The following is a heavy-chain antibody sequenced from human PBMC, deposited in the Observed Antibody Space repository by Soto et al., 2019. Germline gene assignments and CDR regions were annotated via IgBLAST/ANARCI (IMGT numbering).Heavy chain of an antibody. CDR3: ARDLMSSGWYGIDY. V-gene: IGHV1-18*01. CDR2: ISTYNGKT. Sequence: ASVKVSCKTSGYTFNNYSLNWVRHAPGQGFEWMGWISTYNGKTNYAQKFQGRVTMTTDTSTGTAYMELRSLRSDDTAVYFCARDLMSSGWYGIDYWGQGTLVTVSS. J-gene: IGHJ4*02. CDR1: GYTFNNYS. D-gene: IGHD6-19*01.